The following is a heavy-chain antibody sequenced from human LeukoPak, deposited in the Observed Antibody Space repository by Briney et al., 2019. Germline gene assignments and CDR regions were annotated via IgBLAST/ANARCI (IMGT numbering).Heavy chain of an antibody. CDR3: ALARTYDSSGYYS. D-gene: IGHD3-22*01. CDR1: GFTFDDYA. Sequence: TGRSLRLSCAASGFTFDDYAMHWVRQAPGKGLEWVSGISWNSGSIGYADSVKGRFTISRDSAKNSLYLQMNSLRAEDTALYYCALARTYDSSGYYSWGQGTLVTVSS. J-gene: IGHJ4*02. V-gene: IGHV3-9*01. CDR2: ISWNSGSI.